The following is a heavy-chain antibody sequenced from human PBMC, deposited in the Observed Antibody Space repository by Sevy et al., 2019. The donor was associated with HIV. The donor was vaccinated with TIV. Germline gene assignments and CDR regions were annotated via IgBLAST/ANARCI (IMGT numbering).Heavy chain of an antibody. J-gene: IGHJ4*02. CDR1: GFTLSTHV. D-gene: IGHD4-17*01. Sequence: GGSLRLSCEVSGFTLSTHVMHWVRQAPGKGLEWVAGISYDESTQYYGDSVKGRFTISRDNSKNTLYLQMNSLRPEDTAVYYCAIDPRPYGDNVEGFDYWGQGTLVTVSS. V-gene: IGHV3-30*03. CDR2: ISYDESTQ. CDR3: AIDPRPYGDNVEGFDY.